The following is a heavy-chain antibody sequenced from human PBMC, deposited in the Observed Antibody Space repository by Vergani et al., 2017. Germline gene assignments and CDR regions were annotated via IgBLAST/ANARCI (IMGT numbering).Heavy chain of an antibody. CDR3: ARTQAYGDYGYGGFDY. Sequence: QVTLKESGPVLVTPTETLTLTCTVSGFSLSNARMGVSWIRQPPGKALEWLTHIFSNDEKSYSTSLKSRLTISKDTSKSQVVLTMTNMDPVDTATYYCARTQAYGDYGYGGFDYWGQGTLVTVSS. D-gene: IGHD4-17*01. CDR1: GFSLSNARMG. CDR2: IFSNDEK. J-gene: IGHJ4*02. V-gene: IGHV2-26*01.